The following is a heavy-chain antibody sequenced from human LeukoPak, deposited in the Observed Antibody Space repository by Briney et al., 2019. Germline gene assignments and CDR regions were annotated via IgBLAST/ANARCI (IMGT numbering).Heavy chain of an antibody. Sequence: GGSLRLSCAASGFTFSNFAMGWVRQAPGKGLEWVSYIGASSASTYYADSVKGRFTISRDNSKNTVYLQMNSLTAEDTAVYYCARESSGGFDNWAQGTLVTVSS. V-gene: IGHV3-23*01. J-gene: IGHJ4*02. CDR1: GFTFSNFA. CDR2: IGASSAST. D-gene: IGHD3-3*01. CDR3: ARESSGGFDN.